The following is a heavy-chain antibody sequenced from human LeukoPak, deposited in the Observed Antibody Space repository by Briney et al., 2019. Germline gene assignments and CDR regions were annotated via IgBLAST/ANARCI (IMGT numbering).Heavy chain of an antibody. CDR1: GFTFSRYA. CDR2: ISYDGSNK. V-gene: IGHV3-30*04. CDR3: ARCYGSGSYYNGRIAY. D-gene: IGHD3-10*01. J-gene: IGHJ4*02. Sequence: PGRSLRLSCAASGFTFSRYAMHWVRQAPGKGLEWVAVISYDGSNKYYADSVKGRFTISRDNSKNTLYLQMNSLRAEDTAVYYCARCYGSGSYYNGRIAYWGQGTLVTVSS.